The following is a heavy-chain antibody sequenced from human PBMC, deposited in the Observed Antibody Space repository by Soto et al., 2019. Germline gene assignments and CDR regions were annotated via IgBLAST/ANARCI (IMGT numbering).Heavy chain of an antibody. D-gene: IGHD5-18*01. CDR3: ATESGSTYGYFDH. CDR2: ISNSGST. CDR1: GGSVTSDEDY. J-gene: IGHJ4*02. Sequence: LSLTCTVSGGSVTSDEDYWTWIRQSPGKGLEWIGYISNSGSTGYNPSLKTRLSMSVDRSKNQFTLRLTSVTAADTAVYFCATESGSTYGYFDHGGQGTQVTVSS. V-gene: IGHV4-30-4*01.